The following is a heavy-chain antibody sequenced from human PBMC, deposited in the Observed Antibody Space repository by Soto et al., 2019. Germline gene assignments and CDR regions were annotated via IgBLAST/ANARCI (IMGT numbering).Heavy chain of an antibody. J-gene: IGHJ5*02. CDR3: ARDGGGGGASPRGNWFDP. Sequence: EVQLVESGGGLVKPGGSLRLSCAASGFTFSSYSMNWVRQAPGKGLEWVSSISSSSSYIYYADSVKGRFTISRDNAKNSLYLQMNGLRAEDTAVYYCARDGGGGGASPRGNWFDPWGQGTLVTVSS. D-gene: IGHD2-21*01. V-gene: IGHV3-21*01. CDR1: GFTFSSYS. CDR2: ISSSSSYI.